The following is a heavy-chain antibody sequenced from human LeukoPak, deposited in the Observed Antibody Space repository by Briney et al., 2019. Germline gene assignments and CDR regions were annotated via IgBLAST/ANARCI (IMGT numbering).Heavy chain of an antibody. CDR1: GGSFSGYY. CDR3: ARVSGGGSEGPLIDY. J-gene: IGHJ3*01. D-gene: IGHD2-15*01. V-gene: IGHV4-34*01. CDR2: INNTGST. Sequence: SETLSLTCAVYGGSFSGYYWSWIRQPPGKGLEWMGEINNTGSTNYNPFITSRVRISVDTSKNQFSLKLRSVTAADTAVSYCARVSGGGSEGPLIDYWGQGTMVTVSS.